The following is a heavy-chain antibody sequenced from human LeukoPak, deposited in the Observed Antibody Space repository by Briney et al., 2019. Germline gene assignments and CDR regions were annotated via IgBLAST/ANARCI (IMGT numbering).Heavy chain of an antibody. CDR1: GYPFSDHY. Sequence: GGSLRLSCAVSGYPFSDHYIDWVRQAPGKGLEWVGQTRNKANNYATEYAASIKGRFIISRDDSRNSVYLQMNSLKTEDTAVYYCAREGDTATAGWGQGTLVTVSS. J-gene: IGHJ4*02. CDR3: AREGDTATAG. D-gene: IGHD5-18*01. V-gene: IGHV3-72*01. CDR2: TRNKANNYAT.